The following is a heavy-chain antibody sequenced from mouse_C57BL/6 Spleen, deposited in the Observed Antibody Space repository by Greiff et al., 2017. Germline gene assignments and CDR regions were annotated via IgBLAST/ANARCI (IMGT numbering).Heavy chain of an antibody. J-gene: IGHJ1*03. D-gene: IGHD1-1*01. Sequence: QVQLQQSGAELARPGASVKMSCKASGYTFTSYTMHWVKQRPGQGLEWIGYINPSSGYTKYNQKFKDKATLTADKSSSTAYMQLSSLTSEDSAVYYCAREITTVVAPDWYFDVWGTGTTVTVSS. CDR1: GYTFTSYT. V-gene: IGHV1-4*01. CDR2: INPSSGYT. CDR3: AREITTVVAPDWYFDV.